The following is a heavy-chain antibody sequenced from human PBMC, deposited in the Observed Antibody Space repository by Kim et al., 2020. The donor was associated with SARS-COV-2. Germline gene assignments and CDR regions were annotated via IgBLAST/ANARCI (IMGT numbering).Heavy chain of an antibody. CDR2: IYYSGST. Sequence: SETLSLTCTVSGGSISSSSYYWGWIRQPPGLGLEWIGSIYYSGSTYDNPSLKSRVTISVDTSKNQFSLMLSSVTAADTAVYYWAIPTAYSGYEYFFDYWGPGTLVTVS. J-gene: IGHJ4*02. CDR3: AIPTAYSGYEYFFDY. V-gene: IGHV4-39*01. D-gene: IGHD5-12*01. CDR1: GGSISSSSYY.